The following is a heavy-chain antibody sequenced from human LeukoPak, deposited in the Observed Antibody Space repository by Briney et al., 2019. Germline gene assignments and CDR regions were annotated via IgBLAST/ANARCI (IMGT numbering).Heavy chain of an antibody. CDR2: IYPDDSDT. CDR3: ARRAAFDI. J-gene: IGHJ3*02. V-gene: IGHV5-51*01. Sequence: GESLKISCKGSEDTFATYWVAWVRQRPGKGLEWMGIIYPDDSDTRYSTSFQGQVTISFDKSISTAYLQWGSLKASDTGMYYCARRAAFDIWGQGTMVTVSS. CDR1: EDTFATYW.